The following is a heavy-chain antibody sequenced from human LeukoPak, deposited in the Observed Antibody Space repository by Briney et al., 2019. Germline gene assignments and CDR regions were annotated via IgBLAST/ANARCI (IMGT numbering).Heavy chain of an antibody. CDR2: IIPNFGTA. Sequence: ASVKVSCKASGGTFSSYAISWVRQAPGQGLEWMGGIIPNFGTANYAQKFQGRVTITADESTSTAYMELSSLRSEDTAVYYCAIREYSSSSGDYWGQGTLVTVSS. V-gene: IGHV1-69*13. CDR1: GGTFSSYA. D-gene: IGHD6-6*01. J-gene: IGHJ4*02. CDR3: AIREYSSSSGDY.